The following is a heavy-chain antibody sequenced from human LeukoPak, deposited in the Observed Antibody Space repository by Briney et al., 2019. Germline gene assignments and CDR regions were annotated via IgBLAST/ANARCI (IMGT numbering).Heavy chain of an antibody. Sequence: SQTLSLTCAISGDSVSSNSAAWNWIRQSPSRGLEWLGRTYYRSKWYNDYAVSVKSRITINPDTSKNQFSLQLNSVTPEDTAVYYCARDLLRGPSYYYYYMHVWGKGTTVTVSS. J-gene: IGHJ6*03. CDR2: TYYRSKWYN. CDR3: ARDLLRGPSYYYYYMHV. V-gene: IGHV6-1*01. CDR1: GDSVSSNSAA. D-gene: IGHD3-10*01.